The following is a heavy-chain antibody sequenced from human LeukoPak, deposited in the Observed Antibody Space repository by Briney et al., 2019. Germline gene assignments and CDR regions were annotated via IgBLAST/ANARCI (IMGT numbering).Heavy chain of an antibody. J-gene: IGHJ3*02. D-gene: IGHD4/OR15-4a*01. CDR3: AKDKGYGGNGGDAFDI. CDR2: ISGDGGST. Sequence: PGGSLRLSCAASGFTFDDYAMHWVRQAPGKGLEWVSLISGDGGSTYYADSVKGRFTISRDNSKNSLYLQMNSLRTEDTALYYCAKDKGYGGNGGDAFDIWGQGTMVTVSS. CDR1: GFTFDDYA. V-gene: IGHV3-43*02.